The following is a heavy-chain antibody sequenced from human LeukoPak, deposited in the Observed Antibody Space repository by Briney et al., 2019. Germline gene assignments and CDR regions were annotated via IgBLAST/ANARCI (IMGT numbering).Heavy chain of an antibody. J-gene: IGHJ4*02. Sequence: GGSLRLSCAASGFAFSSYSMNWVRQAPGKGLEWVSSISSSSSYIYYADSVRGRFTISRDNVKNSLYLQMNSLRAEDTAVYYCARDSRPRYPGIAAAGNWGQGTLVTVSS. CDR3: ARDSRPRYPGIAAAGN. CDR2: ISSSSSYI. CDR1: GFAFSSYS. D-gene: IGHD6-13*01. V-gene: IGHV3-21*01.